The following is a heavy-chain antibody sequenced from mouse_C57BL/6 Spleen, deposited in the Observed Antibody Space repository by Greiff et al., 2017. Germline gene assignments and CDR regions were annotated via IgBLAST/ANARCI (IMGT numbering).Heavy chain of an antibody. D-gene: IGHD3-2*02. CDR3: ARLPSGYFDY. V-gene: IGHV1-55*01. CDR1: GSTFTSYW. Sequence: VKLQQPGAELVKPGASVKMSCKASGSTFTSYWITWVKQRPGQGLEWIGDIYPGSGSTNYNEKFKSKATLTVDKSSSTAYMQLSSLTSEDSAVYYCARLPSGYFDYWGQGTTLTVSS. CDR2: IYPGSGST. J-gene: IGHJ2*01.